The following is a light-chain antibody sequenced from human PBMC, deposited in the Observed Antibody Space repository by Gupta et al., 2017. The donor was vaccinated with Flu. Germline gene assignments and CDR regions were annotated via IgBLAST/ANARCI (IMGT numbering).Light chain of an antibody. V-gene: IGKV1-39*01. CDR3: QESNRTPFI. CDR1: QSISDY. Sequence: IKMTQSPSPLSSFVGDRVTISCRTSQSISDYLNWYQQKTGKAPNLLIYAASTLQDGVPSRFIGSGSGTDFTLTISGLQPDDFATYYCQESNRTPFIFGGGTKVEMK. J-gene: IGKJ4*01. CDR2: AAS.